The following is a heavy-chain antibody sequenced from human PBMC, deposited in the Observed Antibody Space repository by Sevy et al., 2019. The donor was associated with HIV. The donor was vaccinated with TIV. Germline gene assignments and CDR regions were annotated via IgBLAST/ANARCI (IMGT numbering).Heavy chain of an antibody. D-gene: IGHD3-22*01. Sequence: GGSLRLSCAASGFTFDDYAMHWVRQAPGKGLEWVSGISWNSGSIGYADSVKGRFTISRDNAKKSLYLQMNSLRAEDTALYYCAKDTAPHYYDSSGQYYYYYGMDVWGQGTTVTVSS. CDR3: AKDTAPHYYDSSGQYYYYYGMDV. CDR2: ISWNSGSI. CDR1: GFTFDDYA. V-gene: IGHV3-9*01. J-gene: IGHJ6*02.